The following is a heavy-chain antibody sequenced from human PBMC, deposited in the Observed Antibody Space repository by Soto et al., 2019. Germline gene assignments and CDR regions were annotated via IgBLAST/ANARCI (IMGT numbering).Heavy chain of an antibody. J-gene: IGHJ4*02. CDR1: GGSISSSSYY. CDR2: IYYSGST. Sequence: QLQLQESGPGLVKPSETLSLTCTVSGGSISSSSYYWGWIRQPPGKGLEWIGSIYYSGSTYYNPSLKSRVTISVDTSKNQFSLKLSSVTAADTAVYYCATTYCTNGVCSPYYFDYWGQGTLVTVSS. CDR3: ATTYCTNGVCSPYYFDY. D-gene: IGHD2-8*01. V-gene: IGHV4-39*01.